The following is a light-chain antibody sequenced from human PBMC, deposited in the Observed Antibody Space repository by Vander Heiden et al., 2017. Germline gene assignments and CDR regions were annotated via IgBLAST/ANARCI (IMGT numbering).Light chain of an antibody. V-gene: IGLV2-23*02. CDR1: SSDVGTYNL. CDR2: DVN. Sequence: QSALTQPASVSGSPGQSITISCTGNSSDVGTYNLVSWYQQHPGKAPKLMIYDVNKRPSWVSNRFSASKSGNTASLTISGLQAEDEADYYCCSYAGSNTWVFGGGTKLTVL. J-gene: IGLJ3*02. CDR3: CSYAGSNTWV.